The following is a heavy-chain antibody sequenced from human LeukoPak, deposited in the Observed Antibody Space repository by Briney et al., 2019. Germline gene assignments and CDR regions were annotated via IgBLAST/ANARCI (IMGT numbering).Heavy chain of an antibody. CDR2: INHSGST. D-gene: IGHD3-9*01. Sequence: PSETLSLTCAVYGGSFSGYYWSWIRQPPGKGLEWIGEINHSGSTNYNPSLKSRVTIPVDTSKNQFSLKLSSVTAADTAVYYCARILTGYYYYYMDVWGKGTTVTISS. V-gene: IGHV4-34*01. CDR3: ARILTGYYYYYMDV. J-gene: IGHJ6*03. CDR1: GGSFSGYY.